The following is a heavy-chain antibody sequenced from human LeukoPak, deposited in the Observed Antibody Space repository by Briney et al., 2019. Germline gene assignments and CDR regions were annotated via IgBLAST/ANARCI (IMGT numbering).Heavy chain of an antibody. CDR1: GGTFISYT. V-gene: IGHV1-69*02. CDR2: IIPILGIA. Sequence: GASVKVSCKASGGTFISYTISWVRQAPGQGLEWMGRIIPILGIANYAQKFQGRVTITADKSTSTAYMELSSLRSEDTAVYYCASDAYSSSPWYYFDYWGQGTLVTVSS. J-gene: IGHJ4*02. D-gene: IGHD6-6*01. CDR3: ASDAYSSSPWYYFDY.